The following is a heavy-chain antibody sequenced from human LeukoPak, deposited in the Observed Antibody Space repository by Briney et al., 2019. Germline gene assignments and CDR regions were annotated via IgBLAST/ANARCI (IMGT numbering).Heavy chain of an antibody. CDR1: GGSISSYY. D-gene: IGHD2-8*01. CDR2: IYYSGST. J-gene: IGHJ4*02. V-gene: IGHV4-59*12. Sequence: SETLSLTCTVSGGSISSYYWSWIRQPPGKGLEWIGYIYYSGSTNYNPSLKSRVTISVDTSKNQFSLKLSSVTAADTAVYYCARGLGGILYLWGQGTLVTVSS. CDR3: ARGLGGILYL.